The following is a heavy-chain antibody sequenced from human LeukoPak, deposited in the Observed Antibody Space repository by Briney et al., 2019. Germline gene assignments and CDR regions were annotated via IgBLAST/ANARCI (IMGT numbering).Heavy chain of an antibody. J-gene: IGHJ4*02. Sequence: SETLSLTCTVSGGSISSYYWSWIRQPPGKGLEWIGYIYYSGSTNYNPSLKSRVTISVDTSKNQFSLKLSSVTAADTAVYYFARDPGDGYNEYYFDYWGQGTLVTVSS. CDR1: GGSISSYY. V-gene: IGHV4-59*01. D-gene: IGHD5-24*01. CDR2: IYYSGST. CDR3: ARDPGDGYNEYYFDY.